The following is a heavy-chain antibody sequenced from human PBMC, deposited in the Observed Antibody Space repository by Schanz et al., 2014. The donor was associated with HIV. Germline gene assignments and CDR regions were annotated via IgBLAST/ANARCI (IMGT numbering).Heavy chain of an antibody. D-gene: IGHD6-13*01. CDR3: ARDRDSSNWFPEDFDY. V-gene: IGHV1-18*01. J-gene: IGHJ4*02. CDR1: GYTFTNYG. Sequence: QVQLVQSGTEVKKPGASVTVSCKASGYTFTNYGINWVRQAPGQGLEWMGWISGYIGNTDYAQNLQDRVTMTADTFTSTAYMELRSLTSDDTAVYYCARDRDSSNWFPEDFDYWGQGTPVTVSS. CDR2: ISGYIGNT.